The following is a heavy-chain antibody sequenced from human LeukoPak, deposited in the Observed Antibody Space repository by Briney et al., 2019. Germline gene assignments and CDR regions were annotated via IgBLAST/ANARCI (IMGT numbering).Heavy chain of an antibody. D-gene: IGHD2-2*01. CDR1: GGSISSYY. CDR3: ARVIVVVPAAMRQGDYFDY. J-gene: IGHJ4*02. Sequence: PSETLSLTCTVSGGSISSYYWSWIRQPPGKGLEWIGYIYYSGSTNYNPSLKSRVTISVDTSKNQFSLKLSSVTAADTAVYYCARVIVVVPAAMRQGDYFDYWGQGTLVTVSS. V-gene: IGHV4-59*08. CDR2: IYYSGST.